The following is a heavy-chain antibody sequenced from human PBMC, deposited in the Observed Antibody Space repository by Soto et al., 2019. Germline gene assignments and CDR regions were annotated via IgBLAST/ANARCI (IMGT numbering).Heavy chain of an antibody. CDR1: GFTLSSYG. J-gene: IGHJ4*02. CDR3: AKEYFIAVAGYFDY. D-gene: IGHD6-19*01. CDR2: ISYDGSNK. V-gene: IGHV3-30*18. Sequence: PGGSLTLSCAASGFTLSSYGMHWVRQAQGKGLEWVAVISYDGSNKYYADSVKGRFTISRDNSKNTLYLQMNSLRAEDTAVYYCAKEYFIAVAGYFDYWGQGTLVTVSS.